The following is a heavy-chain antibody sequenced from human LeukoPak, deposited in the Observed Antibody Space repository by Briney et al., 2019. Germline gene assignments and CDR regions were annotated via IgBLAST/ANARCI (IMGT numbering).Heavy chain of an antibody. D-gene: IGHD1-26*01. Sequence: SETLSLTCTVSGAPFSNYYWSWIRQPPGKGLEWIGYIIYSGSTKYNPSLKSRVTMSADTSKNQLSLKLNSVTAADTAVYYCARPARELDPNDAFDIWGQGTMVTVSS. CDR3: ARPARELDPNDAFDI. V-gene: IGHV4-59*01. J-gene: IGHJ3*02. CDR2: IIYSGST. CDR1: GAPFSNYY.